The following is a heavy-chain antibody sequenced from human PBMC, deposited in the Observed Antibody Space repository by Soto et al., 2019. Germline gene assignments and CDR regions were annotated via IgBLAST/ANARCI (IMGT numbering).Heavy chain of an antibody. CDR2: IWYDGSNK. V-gene: IGHV3-33*01. D-gene: IGHD3-9*01. J-gene: IGHJ4*02. CDR1: GFTFSSYG. CDR3: ARENLKDILTGYFNY. Sequence: QVQLVESGGGVVQPGRSLRLSCAASGFTFSSYGMHWVRQAPGKGLEWVAVIWYDGSNKYYADSVKGRFTISRDNSKNTLYLQMNSLRAEDTAVYYCARENLKDILTGYFNYCGQGTLVTVSS.